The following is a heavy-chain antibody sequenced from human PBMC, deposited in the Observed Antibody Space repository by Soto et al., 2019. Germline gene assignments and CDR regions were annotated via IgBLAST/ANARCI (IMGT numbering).Heavy chain of an antibody. J-gene: IGHJ4*02. D-gene: IGHD3-10*01. CDR1: GFTVSNNY. CDR3: ATTGGGGGY. Sequence: EVQLVESGGGLIQPGGSLRLSCAVSGFTVSNNYMSWVRQAPGKGLEGVSVIYSGGYTAYGDSVKGRFTISRDNSKNTLNLQKNSRRPNAPAVYYWATTGGGGGYWGQGTLVTVSS. CDR2: IYSGGYT. V-gene: IGHV3-53*01.